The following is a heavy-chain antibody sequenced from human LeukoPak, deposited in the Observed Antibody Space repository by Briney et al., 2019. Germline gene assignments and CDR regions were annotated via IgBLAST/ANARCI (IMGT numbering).Heavy chain of an antibody. CDR3: TTRLTVTFGGVIVFDY. CDR1: GFTFSNAW. V-gene: IGHV3-15*01. J-gene: IGHJ4*02. Sequence: PGGSLRLSCAASGFTFSNAWMSWVRQAPGKGLEWVGRFKTKTDGGTTDYAAPVKGRFTISRDDSKNTLYLQMNSLKTEDTAVYYCTTRLTVTFGGVIVFDYWGQGTLVTVSS. CDR2: FKTKTDGGTT. D-gene: IGHD3-16*02.